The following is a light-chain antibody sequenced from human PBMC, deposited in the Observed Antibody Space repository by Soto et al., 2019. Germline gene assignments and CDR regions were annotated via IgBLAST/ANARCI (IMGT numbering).Light chain of an antibody. CDR1: NIGSKS. CDR2: YDS. Sequence: SYELTQPPSVSVAPGKTARITCGGNNIGSKSVHWYQQKPGQAPVLVIYYDSDRPSGIPERFSGSNSGNTATLTISRVEAGDEADYYCQLCYSSSDPLLFGGGTKVTVL. V-gene: IGLV3-21*04. CDR3: QLCYSSSDPLL. J-gene: IGLJ2*01.